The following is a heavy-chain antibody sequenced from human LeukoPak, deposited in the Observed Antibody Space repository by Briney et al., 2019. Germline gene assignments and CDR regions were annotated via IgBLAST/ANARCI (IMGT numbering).Heavy chain of an antibody. CDR1: GGSISRYY. CDR2: IDDSGNT. Sequence: SETLSLTCTVSGGSISRYYWSWIRRPPGKGLEWIGYIDDSGNTNYNPSLKSQVTISVDKSKNQFSLKLSFVTAADTAVYYCARVWGFSYYVGAFDIWGQGTMVTVSS. CDR3: ARVWGFSYYVGAFDI. D-gene: IGHD3-10*02. J-gene: IGHJ3*02. V-gene: IGHV4-59*01.